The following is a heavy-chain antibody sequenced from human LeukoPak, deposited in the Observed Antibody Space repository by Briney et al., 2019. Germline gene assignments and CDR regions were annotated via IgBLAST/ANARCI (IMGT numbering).Heavy chain of an antibody. CDR1: GGSISSSNW. Sequence: PSETLSLTCAVSGGSISSSNWWSWVRQPPGKGLEWIGEIYHSGSTNYNPSLKSRVTISVDKSKKQFSLRLRSVTAADTAVYYCAPRDGRGGYSYAFDIWGQGTMVTVSS. CDR2: IYHSGST. J-gene: IGHJ3*02. V-gene: IGHV4-4*02. D-gene: IGHD5-18*01. CDR3: APRDGRGGYSYAFDI.